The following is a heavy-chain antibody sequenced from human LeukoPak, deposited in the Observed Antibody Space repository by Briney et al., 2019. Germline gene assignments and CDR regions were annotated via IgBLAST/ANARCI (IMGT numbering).Heavy chain of an antibody. J-gene: IGHJ5*02. Sequence: GGSLRLSCAASGFTVSSNYMSWVRQAPGKGLEWVSVIYSGGSTYYADSVKGRFTISRDNAKNSLFLQMNNLRADDTAVYFCARDATGSNWFDPWGQGTLVTVSS. CDR2: IYSGGST. CDR1: GFTVSSNY. V-gene: IGHV3-66*01. CDR3: ARDATGSNWFDP. D-gene: IGHD4-11*01.